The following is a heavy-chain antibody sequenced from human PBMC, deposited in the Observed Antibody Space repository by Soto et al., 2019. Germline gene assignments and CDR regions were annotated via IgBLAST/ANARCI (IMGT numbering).Heavy chain of an antibody. V-gene: IGHV5-51*01. Sequence: ESLKISCKGSGYSFIDYWIGWVRQMPGKGLEWMGIIYPGDSDTRYSPSFQGQVTISADKSISTAYLQWSSLKASDTAMYYCARTSAAGKYYYGMDVWGQGTTVTVSS. CDR1: GYSFIDYW. D-gene: IGHD6-13*01. CDR3: ARTSAAGKYYYGMDV. CDR2: IYPGDSDT. J-gene: IGHJ6*02.